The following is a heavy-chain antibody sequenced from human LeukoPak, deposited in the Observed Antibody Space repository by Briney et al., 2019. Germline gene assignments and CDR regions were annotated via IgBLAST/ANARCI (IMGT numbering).Heavy chain of an antibody. V-gene: IGHV4-39*01. Sequence: SETLSLSCAVSGGSISSSTNYWGWIRQPPGKGREWLGSIYYSGSTYYNPSLKSRVTISVDTSKNQFSLKLSSVTAADTAVYYCARRDGYNGVLGYWGQGTLVTVSS. D-gene: IGHD5-24*01. CDR2: IYYSGST. CDR1: GGSISSSTNY. CDR3: ARRDGYNGVLGY. J-gene: IGHJ4*02.